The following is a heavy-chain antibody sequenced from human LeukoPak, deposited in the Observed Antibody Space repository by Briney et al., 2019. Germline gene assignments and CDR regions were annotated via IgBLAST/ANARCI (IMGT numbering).Heavy chain of an antibody. V-gene: IGHV3-23*01. CDR1: GFTFSTHG. Sequence: GGSLRLSCVGSGFTFSTHGMNWVRQAPGKGLEWVSGISGSGANTYQAVSVKGRFTISRDNSKNTLYLQMGSLRAEDMAVYYCARVEDGGYFDYWGQGTLVTVSS. D-gene: IGHD2-15*01. J-gene: IGHJ4*02. CDR2: ISGSGANT. CDR3: ARVEDGGYFDY.